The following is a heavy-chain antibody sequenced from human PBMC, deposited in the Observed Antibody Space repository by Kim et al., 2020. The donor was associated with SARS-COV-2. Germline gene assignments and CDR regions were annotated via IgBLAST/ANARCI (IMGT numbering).Heavy chain of an antibody. CDR3: SRDSSSGSDSAFDV. CDR1: GFTSSDHH. V-gene: IGHV3-72*01. J-gene: IGHJ3*01. D-gene: IGHD3-10*01. Sequence: GGSLRLSCAASGFTSSDHHMDWVRQAPGMGLEWVGRIRNKARSSTTEYAASVKGRFTISRDDSKNSLYLQMNSLKTEDTAVYYCSRDSSSGSDSAFDVWG. CDR2: IRNKARSSTT.